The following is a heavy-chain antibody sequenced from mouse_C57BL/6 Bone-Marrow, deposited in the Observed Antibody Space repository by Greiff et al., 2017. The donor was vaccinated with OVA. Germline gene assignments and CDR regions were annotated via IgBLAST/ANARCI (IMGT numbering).Heavy chain of an antibody. J-gene: IGHJ2*01. V-gene: IGHV1-69*01. D-gene: IGHD1-1*01. CDR1: GYTFTSYW. Sequence: QVQLKQPGAELVMPGASVKLSCKASGYTFTSYWMHWVKQRPGQGLEWIGEIDPSDSYTTYNQKFKGKSTLTVDKSSSKAYMQLSSLTSEDSAVYYCARGGKTTGGSRGDFDYWGQGTTLTVSS. CDR3: ARGGKTTGGSRGDFDY. CDR2: IDPSDSYT.